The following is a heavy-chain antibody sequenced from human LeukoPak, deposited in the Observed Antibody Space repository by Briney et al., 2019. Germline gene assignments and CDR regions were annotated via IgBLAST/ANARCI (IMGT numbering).Heavy chain of an antibody. CDR2: VTRSGAST. D-gene: IGHD2-15*01. J-gene: IGHJ4*02. V-gene: IGHV3-23*01. CDR1: GFTFPSYA. Sequence: PGGSLRLSCAASGFTFPSYAMSWVRQAPGKGLELVSDVTRSGASTDYADSVKGRFTISRDNSRNTLYLQMDSLRADDTAVYYCAKKGAVVAAPFDSWGQGSLVTVSS. CDR3: AKKGAVVAAPFDS.